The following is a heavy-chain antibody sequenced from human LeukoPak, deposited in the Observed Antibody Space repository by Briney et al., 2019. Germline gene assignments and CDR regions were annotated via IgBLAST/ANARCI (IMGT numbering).Heavy chain of an antibody. CDR2: IIPILGIA. V-gene: IGHV1-69*04. Sequence: ASVKVSCKASGGTFSSYAISWVRQAPGQGLEWMGRIIPILGIANYAQKFQGRVTITADKSTSTAYMELSSLRSEDTAVYYCSEGSSRTSPDYWGQGTLVTVSS. CDR1: GGTFSSYA. CDR3: SEGSSRTSPDY. J-gene: IGHJ4*02. D-gene: IGHD1-26*01.